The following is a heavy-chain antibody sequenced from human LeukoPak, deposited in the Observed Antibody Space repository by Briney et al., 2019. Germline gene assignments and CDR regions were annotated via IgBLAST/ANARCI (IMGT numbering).Heavy chain of an antibody. CDR2: ISSSSSYI. V-gene: IGHV3-21*01. CDR1: GLTFSTSS. J-gene: IGHJ4*02. Sequence: GRSLTPSCAASGLTFSTSSMNWIRQAPGRELEWVSSISSSSSYIYYADQVKGRFTISRDNGKKSLYLQMNSLRVEDTAVYYCARGAYYDYWGQGTLVTVSS. D-gene: IGHD3-22*01. CDR3: ARGAYYDY.